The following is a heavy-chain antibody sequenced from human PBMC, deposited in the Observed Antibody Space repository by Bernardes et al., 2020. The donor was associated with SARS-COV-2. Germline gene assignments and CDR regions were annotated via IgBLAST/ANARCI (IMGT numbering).Heavy chain of an antibody. Sequence: SETLSLTCTVSGGSMSRYYWSWIRQSPGKGLEWIGHIYSSGSTNYNPSLKSRVTISVDTSKSQFSLELNSVTAADTAVFYCARDGDRNDGAWFDPWGQGTLVTVSS. D-gene: IGHD1-1*01. CDR2: IYSSGST. CDR1: GGSMSRYY. CDR3: ARDGDRNDGAWFDP. J-gene: IGHJ5*02. V-gene: IGHV4-59*01.